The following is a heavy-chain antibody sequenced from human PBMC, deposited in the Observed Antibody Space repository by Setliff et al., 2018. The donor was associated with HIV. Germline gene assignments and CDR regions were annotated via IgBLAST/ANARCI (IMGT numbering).Heavy chain of an antibody. Sequence: ASVKVSCKASGYPFTSYGICWVRQAPGHGLEWMGYISPYNGDAYYAEKFQGGVTMTTDTSTTAVSMELTNLRSDDTAVYFCARMQAYYNFWRSTYYFDYWGQGTPVTVSS. CDR3: ARMQAYYNFWRSTYYFDY. CDR2: ISPYNGDA. CDR1: GYPFTSYG. D-gene: IGHD3-3*01. V-gene: IGHV1-18*01. J-gene: IGHJ4*02.